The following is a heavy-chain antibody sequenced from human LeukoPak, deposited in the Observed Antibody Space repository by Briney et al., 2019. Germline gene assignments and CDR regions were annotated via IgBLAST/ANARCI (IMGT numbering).Heavy chain of an antibody. CDR2: INHSGST. D-gene: IGHD3-22*01. CDR1: GGSFSGYY. CDR3: ARLYYYDSSGPEEDY. V-gene: IGHV4-34*01. J-gene: IGHJ4*02. Sequence: SETLSLTCAVYGGSFSGYYWSWIRQPPGKGLEWIGEINHSGSTNYNPSLKSRVTISVDTSKNQFSLKLSSVTAADTAVYYCARLYYYDSSGPEEDYWGQGTLVTVSS.